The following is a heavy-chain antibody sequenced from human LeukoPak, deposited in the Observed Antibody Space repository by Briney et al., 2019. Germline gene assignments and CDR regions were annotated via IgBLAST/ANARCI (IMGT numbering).Heavy chain of an antibody. CDR3: ARDSAGNDY. D-gene: IGHD6-13*01. CDR2: RKQDGSER. CDR1: GFPFSTYW. J-gene: IGHJ4*02. Sequence: GGSLRLSCAASGFPFSTYWMSWVRQAPGKGLEWVANRKQDGSERYYVDSVKGRFTISRDNAKNSLYLQMNSLRAEDTAMYYCARDSAGNDYWGQGTLVTVSS. V-gene: IGHV3-7*01.